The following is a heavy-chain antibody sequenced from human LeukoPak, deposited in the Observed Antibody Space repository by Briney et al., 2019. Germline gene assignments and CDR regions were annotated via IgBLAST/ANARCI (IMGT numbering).Heavy chain of an antibody. CDR3: ARVRPVDYYDFWSGYFDHFDY. CDR2: ISAYNGNT. Sequence: GASVKVSCKASGYTFTSYGISWVRQAPGRGLEWMGWISAYNGNTNYAQKLQGRVTMTTDTSTSTAYMELRSLRSDDTAVYYCARVRPVDYYDFWSGYFDHFDYWGQGTLVTVSS. D-gene: IGHD3-3*01. J-gene: IGHJ4*02. V-gene: IGHV1-18*01. CDR1: GYTFTSYG.